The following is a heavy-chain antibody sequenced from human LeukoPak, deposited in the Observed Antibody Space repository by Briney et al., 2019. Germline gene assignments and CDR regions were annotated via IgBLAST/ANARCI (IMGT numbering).Heavy chain of an antibody. CDR2: IRYDGSNK. V-gene: IGHV3-30*02. CDR1: GFTFSSYG. J-gene: IGHJ4*02. D-gene: IGHD3-10*01. Sequence: GGSLRLSCAASGFTFSSYGMHWVRQAPGKGLEWVAFIRYDGSNKYYADSVKGRFTISRDNSKNTLYLQMNSLRAEDTAVYYCAKDASGSALSLDYWGQGTLVTVSS. CDR3: AKDASGSALSLDY.